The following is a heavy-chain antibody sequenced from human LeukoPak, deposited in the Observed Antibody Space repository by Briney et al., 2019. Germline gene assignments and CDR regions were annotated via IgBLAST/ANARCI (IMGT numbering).Heavy chain of an antibody. V-gene: IGHV3-48*04. J-gene: IGHJ4*02. Sequence: GGSLRLSCAASGFTFSSYSMNWVRQAPGKGLEWVSYISSSSSTIYYADSVKGRFTISRDNAKNSLYLQMNSLRAEDTAVYYCARDPRRSGYDYFDYWGQGTLVTVSS. CDR1: GFTFSSYS. D-gene: IGHD5-12*01. CDR3: ARDPRRSGYDYFDY. CDR2: ISSSSSTI.